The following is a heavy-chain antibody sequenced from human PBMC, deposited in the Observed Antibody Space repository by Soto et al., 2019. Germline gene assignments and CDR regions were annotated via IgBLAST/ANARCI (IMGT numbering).Heavy chain of an antibody. CDR1: GFTFSSYA. V-gene: IGHV3-23*01. CDR2: ISGSGGST. CDR3: AKEGRKQWLPNEFDY. Sequence: GESLKISCAASGFTFSSYAMSWVRQAPGKGLEWVSAISGSGGSTYYADSVKGRFTISRDNSKNTLYLQMNSLRAEDTAVYYCAKEGRKQWLPNEFDYWGQGTLVTVSS. D-gene: IGHD6-19*01. J-gene: IGHJ4*02.